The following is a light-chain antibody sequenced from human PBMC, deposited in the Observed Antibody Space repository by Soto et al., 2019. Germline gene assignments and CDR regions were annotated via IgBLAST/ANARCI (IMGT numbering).Light chain of an antibody. V-gene: IGKV1-5*01. CDR3: QQYNSYPIT. J-gene: IGKJ5*01. CDR2: DAS. Sequence: DIQMTQSPSSLSASVVDRVTITCRASQSITSYLNWYQQKPGKAPKLLIYDASSLESGVPSRFSGSGSGTEFTLTISGLQPDDFASYYCQQYNSYPITFGQGTRLEIK. CDR1: QSITSY.